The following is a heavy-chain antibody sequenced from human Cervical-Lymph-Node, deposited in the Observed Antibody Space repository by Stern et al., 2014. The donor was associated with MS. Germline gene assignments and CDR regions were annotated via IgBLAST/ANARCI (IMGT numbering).Heavy chain of an antibody. CDR1: GYTLTNYP. CDR3: ARDFVDTAMITRSDYLDC. D-gene: IGHD5-18*01. V-gene: IGHV7-4-1*02. J-gene: IGHJ4*02. CDR2: INTNTGNS. Sequence: VQLVESGSELKKPGASVKVSCKASGYTLTNYPINCVRQAPGQGLEWMGWINTNTGNSTYAQDFTGRFVFSLDTSVSTAYLQISNLKAEDTAVYYCARDFVDTAMITRSDYLDCWGQGTLVTVSS.